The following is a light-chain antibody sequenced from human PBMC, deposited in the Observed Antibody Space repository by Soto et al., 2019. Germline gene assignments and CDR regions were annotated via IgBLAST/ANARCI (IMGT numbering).Light chain of an antibody. J-gene: IGLJ2*01. V-gene: IGLV7-46*01. CDR1: TGAVTSGPY. CDR2: NKS. Sequence: QAVVTQEPSLTVSPGGTVTLTCGCSTGAVTSGPYPYCFQQTASPAPRPLIYNKSNTHSCTPALFSCYLLGGAAALTLSGAHPEEEAEYYALLSDSGDGEVFGGGTKLTVL. CDR3: LLSDSGDGEV.